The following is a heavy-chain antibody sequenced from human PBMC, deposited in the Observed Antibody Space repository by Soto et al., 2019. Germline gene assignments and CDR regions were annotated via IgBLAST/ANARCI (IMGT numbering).Heavy chain of an antibody. D-gene: IGHD1-1*01. V-gene: IGHV1-18*01. Sequence: QVHLVQSGAEVKKPGASVKVSCKGSGYGFTTYGITWVRQAPGQGLEWMAWISAHNGNTNYAQKLQGRVTVTRDTSMSTAYRELRSLRSDDTAVYYCARGRYGDYWGQGALVTVSS. CDR2: ISAHNGNT. CDR3: ARGRYGDY. CDR1: GYGFTTYG. J-gene: IGHJ4*02.